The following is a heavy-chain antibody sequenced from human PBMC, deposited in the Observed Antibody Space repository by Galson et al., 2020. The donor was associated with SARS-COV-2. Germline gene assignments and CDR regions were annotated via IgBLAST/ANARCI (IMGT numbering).Heavy chain of an antibody. V-gene: IGHV3-23*01. CDR2: ISGSGGST. Sequence: GGSLRLSGAASGFTISSHAMSWARQAPGKGLEWVSAISGSGGSTYYADSVKGRFTISRDNSKNTLYLQMNTLRADYTAVYYCAKLNSDSSSSDYFDYWGQGTLVTVSS. D-gene: IGHD6-6*01. CDR1: GFTISSHA. CDR3: AKLNSDSSSSDYFDY. J-gene: IGHJ4*02.